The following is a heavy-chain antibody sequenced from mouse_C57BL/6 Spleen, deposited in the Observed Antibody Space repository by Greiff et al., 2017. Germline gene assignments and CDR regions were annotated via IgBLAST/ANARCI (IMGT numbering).Heavy chain of an antibody. D-gene: IGHD1-1*01. CDR2: ISSGGDCI. CDR3: TRAYYGLDY. CDR1: GFTFSSYA. J-gene: IGHJ2*01. V-gene: IGHV5-9-1*02. Sequence: EVKLMESGEGLVKPGGSLKLSCAASGFTFSSYAMSWVRQTPEKRLEWVAYISSGGDCIYYADTVKGRFTISRDNARNTLYLQMSSLKSEDTAMYYCTRAYYGLDYWGQGTTLTVSS.